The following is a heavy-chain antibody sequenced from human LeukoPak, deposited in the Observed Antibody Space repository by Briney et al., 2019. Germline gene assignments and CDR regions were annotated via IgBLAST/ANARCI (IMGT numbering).Heavy chain of an antibody. CDR1: GGSISSGSYY. Sequence: SQTLSLTCTVSGGSISSGSYYWSWIRQPAGKGLEWIGRIYTSGSTNYNPSLKSRVTISADTSKNQFSLKLSSVTAADTAVYYCARAAEYCSSTSCYEGEYFQHWGQGTLVTVSS. CDR2: IYTSGST. J-gene: IGHJ1*01. CDR3: ARAAEYCSSTSCYEGEYFQH. D-gene: IGHD2-2*01. V-gene: IGHV4-61*02.